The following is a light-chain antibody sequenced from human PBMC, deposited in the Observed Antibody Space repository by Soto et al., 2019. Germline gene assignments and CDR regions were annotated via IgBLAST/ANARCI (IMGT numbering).Light chain of an antibody. V-gene: IGLV2-14*01. CDR1: SSDVGGYNY. J-gene: IGLJ1*01. Sequence: QSALTQPASVSGSPGQSITISCTGTSSDVGGYNYVSWYQQHPGKAPKLMIYEVSNRPSGVPDRFSGSKSGTSASLAITGLQAEDEADYFCQSYDRSLRTYVFGTATKLTVL. CDR3: QSYDRSLRTYV. CDR2: EVS.